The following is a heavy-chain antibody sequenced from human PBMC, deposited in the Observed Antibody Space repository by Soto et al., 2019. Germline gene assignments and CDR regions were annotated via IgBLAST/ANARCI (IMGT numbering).Heavy chain of an antibody. Sequence: ASETLSLTCAVSSFSISSGYYWGWVRQPPGKGLEWIGSIYHSGTTNYSPSLKSRVTISIDTSKNQFSLTLRSVTAADAAVYYCAXCVSTACYPPWGLQLFDLWGQGSLVTVSS. CDR1: SFSISSGYY. V-gene: IGHV4-38-2*01. J-gene: IGHJ4*02. CDR2: IYHSGTT. CDR3: AXCVSTACYPPWGLQLFDL. D-gene: IGHD2-2*01.